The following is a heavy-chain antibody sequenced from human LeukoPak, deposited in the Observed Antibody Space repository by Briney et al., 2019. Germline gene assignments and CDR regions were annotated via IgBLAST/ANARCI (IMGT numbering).Heavy chain of an antibody. CDR1: GFTVSNNY. V-gene: IGHV3-66*02. Sequence: GGSLRLSCAASGFTVSNNYMTWVRQAPGMGREWVSVIYSGGSTYYADSVKGRFTISRDNSKNTLYLQMNSLRAEDTAVYYCANLPRSWGKGTMVTVSS. CDR2: IYSGGST. J-gene: IGHJ5*02. CDR3: ANLPRS.